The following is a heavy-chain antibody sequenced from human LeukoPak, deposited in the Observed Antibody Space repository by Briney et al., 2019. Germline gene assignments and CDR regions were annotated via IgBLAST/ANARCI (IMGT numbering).Heavy chain of an antibody. Sequence: GGSLRLSCAASGFTFSSYAMSWVRQAPGKGLEWVAVIWYDGSNKYYADSVKGRFTISRDNSKNTLYLQMNSLRAEDTAVYYCARALLWFGELFPDYWGQGTLVTVSS. CDR1: GFTFSSYA. CDR3: ARALLWFGELFPDY. D-gene: IGHD3-10*01. J-gene: IGHJ4*02. V-gene: IGHV3-33*08. CDR2: IWYDGSNK.